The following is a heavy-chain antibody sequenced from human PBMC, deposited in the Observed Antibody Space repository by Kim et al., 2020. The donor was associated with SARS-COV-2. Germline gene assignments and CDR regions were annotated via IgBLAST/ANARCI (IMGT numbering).Heavy chain of an antibody. J-gene: IGHJ4*02. CDR3: ARLMWLTDSPYYFDY. D-gene: IGHD5-12*01. Sequence: SETLSLTCTVSGDSISSSNYYWGWIRQPPGKGLEWIGSIFYSGSTYYNPSLKSRVTISVDTSKNQFSLKLSSVTAADTAVYYCARLMWLTDSPYYFDYWGQGTLDPVS. CDR2: IFYSGST. CDR1: GDSISSSNYY. V-gene: IGHV4-39*01.